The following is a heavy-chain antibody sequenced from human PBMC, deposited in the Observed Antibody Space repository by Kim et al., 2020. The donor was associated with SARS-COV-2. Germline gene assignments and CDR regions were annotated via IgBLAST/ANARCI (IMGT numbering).Heavy chain of an antibody. J-gene: IGHJ4*02. V-gene: IGHV3-23*03. CDR2: IYSGGSST. CDR1: GFTFSTYA. CDR3: ATAVDSSGYPRIYYFDY. Sequence: GGSLRLSCAASGFTFSTYAMSWVRQAPGKGLEWVSVIYSGGSSTYYADSVKGRFTISRDNSKNTLYLQMNSLRAEDTAVYYCATAVDSSGYPRIYYFDYWGQGTLVTISS. D-gene: IGHD3-22*01.